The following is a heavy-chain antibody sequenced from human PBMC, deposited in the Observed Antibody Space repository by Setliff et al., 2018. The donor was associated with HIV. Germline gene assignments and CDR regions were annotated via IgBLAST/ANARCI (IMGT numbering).Heavy chain of an antibody. J-gene: IGHJ6*03. CDR2: INPSGGST. Sequence: GASVKVSCKASGYTFSSYYMHWVRQAPGQGLEWMGIINPSGGSTSYAQKFQGRVTMTRDTSTSTVYMELSSLRSEDTAVYYCARDYDILTGYTDYYYMDVWGKGTTVTVSS. D-gene: IGHD3-9*01. CDR1: GYTFSSYY. V-gene: IGHV1-46*01. CDR3: ARDYDILTGYTDYYYMDV.